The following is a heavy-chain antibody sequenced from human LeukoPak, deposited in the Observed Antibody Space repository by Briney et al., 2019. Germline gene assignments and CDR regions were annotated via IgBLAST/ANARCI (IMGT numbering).Heavy chain of an antibody. V-gene: IGHV3-23*03. J-gene: IGHJ4*02. CDR2: IFSGSST. CDR3: ARGETSSYDY. CDR1: GFTFSNYA. Sequence: GGSLRLSCAASGFTFSNYAMSWVRQAPGKGLEWVSVIFSGSSTYYADSVKGRFTISRDNSKNTLYLQMNSLRAEDTAVYYCARGETSSYDYWGQGTLVTVSS. D-gene: IGHD2-2*01.